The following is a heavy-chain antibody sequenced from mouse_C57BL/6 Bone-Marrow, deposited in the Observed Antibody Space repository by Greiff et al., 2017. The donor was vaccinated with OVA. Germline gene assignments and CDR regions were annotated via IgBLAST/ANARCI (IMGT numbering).Heavy chain of an antibody. CDR3: AKRDYYGSRDYYAMDY. CDR1: GFSLTSYG. J-gene: IGHJ4*01. D-gene: IGHD1-1*01. Sequence: QVQLKESGPGLVQPSQSLSITCTVSGFSLTSYGVHWVRQSPGKGLEWLGVIWRGGSTDYNAAFMSRLSITKDNSKSQVFFKMNSLQADDTAIYYCAKRDYYGSRDYYAMDYWGQGTSVTVSS. V-gene: IGHV2-5*01. CDR2: IWRGGST.